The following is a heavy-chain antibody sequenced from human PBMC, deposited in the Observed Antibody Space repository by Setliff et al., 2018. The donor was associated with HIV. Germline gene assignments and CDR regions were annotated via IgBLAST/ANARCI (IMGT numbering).Heavy chain of an antibody. Sequence: ASVKVSCKASGYSFSSYAIHWGRQAAGQSPEWLGWINAAISHTRYSPKLQDRVTLTTDTSAGTIPMEMRSLRSEDTAVYYGVGGRGGFFDEPFDMWGPGTRVTVS. CDR2: INAAISHT. D-gene: IGHD3-16*01. CDR3: VGGRGGFFDEPFDM. CDR1: GYSFSSYA. V-gene: IGHV1-3*01. J-gene: IGHJ3*02.